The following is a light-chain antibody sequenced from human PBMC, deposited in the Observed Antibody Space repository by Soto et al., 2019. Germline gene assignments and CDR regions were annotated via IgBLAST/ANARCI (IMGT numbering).Light chain of an antibody. CDR1: SSDVGDYNY. V-gene: IGLV2-14*03. CDR3: SSYATSSTLEWV. J-gene: IGLJ3*02. CDR2: DVS. Sequence: QSALTQPASVSGSPGQSITISCTGASSDVGDYNYVSWYHHHPGKAPKLVIYDVSSRPSGVSGRFSGSKSGNTASLTISGLQAEDEADYYCSSYATSSTLEWVFGGGTKLTVL.